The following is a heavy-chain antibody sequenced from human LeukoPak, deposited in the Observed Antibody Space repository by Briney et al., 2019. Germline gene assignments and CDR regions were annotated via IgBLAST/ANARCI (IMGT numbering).Heavy chain of an antibody. D-gene: IGHD6-19*01. CDR2: IYYSGST. V-gene: IGHV4-59*01. CDR3: ARGGSGWPFDY. Sequence: SETLSLTCTVSRGSISGYYWSWIRQPPGKGLEWIGYIYYSGSTNYNPSLKSRVTISVDTSKNQLSLNLNSVTAADTAVYYCARGGSGWPFDYWGQGTLVTVSS. J-gene: IGHJ4*02. CDR1: RGSISGYY.